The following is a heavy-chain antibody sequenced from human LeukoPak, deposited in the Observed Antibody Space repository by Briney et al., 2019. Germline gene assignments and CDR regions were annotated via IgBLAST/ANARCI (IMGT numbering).Heavy chain of an antibody. V-gene: IGHV1-2*02. CDR3: ARGGKYGCSGGSCYSDY. CDR2: IKAESGRT. Sequence: ASVKVSCKASGYMFTDYYLHWVRQAPGQGLEWMGWIKAESGRTHNAQKFQGGVTMTRDTSISTAYMELSRLRSDDTALYYCARGGKYGCSGGSCYSDYWGQGTLVTVSS. CDR1: GYMFTDYY. J-gene: IGHJ4*02. D-gene: IGHD2-15*01.